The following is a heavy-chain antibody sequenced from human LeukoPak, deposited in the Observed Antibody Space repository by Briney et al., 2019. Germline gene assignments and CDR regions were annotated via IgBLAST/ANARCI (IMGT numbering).Heavy chain of an antibody. CDR1: GGSFRGYY. D-gene: IGHD2-15*01. CDR2: INHSGST. J-gene: IGHJ4*02. V-gene: IGHV4-34*01. CDR3: ASLAVVVVAAYFDY. Sequence: SETLSLTCAVYGGSFRGYYWSWIRQPPGKGLEWIGEINHSGSTNYNPSLKSRVTISVDTSKNQFSLKLSSVTAADTAVYYCASLAVVVVAAYFDYWGQGTLVTVSS.